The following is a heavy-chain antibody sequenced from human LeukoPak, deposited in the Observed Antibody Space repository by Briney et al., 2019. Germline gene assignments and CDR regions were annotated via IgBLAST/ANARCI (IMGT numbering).Heavy chain of an antibody. J-gene: IGHJ4*02. CDR2: INHSGST. V-gene: IGHV4-34*01. Sequence: SETLSLTCAVYGGSFSGYYWSWIRQPPGKGLEWIGEINHSGSTNYNPSLKSRVTISVDTSKNQFSLKLSSVTAADTAVYYCARGSSGWYYFDYWGQGTLVTVSS. CDR3: ARGSSGWYYFDY. D-gene: IGHD6-19*01. CDR1: GGSFSGYY.